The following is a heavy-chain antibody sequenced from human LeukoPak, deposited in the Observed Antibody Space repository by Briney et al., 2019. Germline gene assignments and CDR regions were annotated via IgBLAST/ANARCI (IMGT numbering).Heavy chain of an antibody. J-gene: IGHJ4*02. V-gene: IGHV4-39*07. D-gene: IGHD3-22*01. Sequence: SETLSLTCTVSGGSLSSSSYYWGWIRQPPGKGLEWIGSIYYSGSTYYTPSLKSRVTISVDTSKNQFSLKLSSVTAADTAVYYCARDLCYYYDSSGYYPNSSDEDYWGQGTLVTVSS. CDR3: ARDLCYYYDSSGYYPNSSDEDY. CDR1: GGSLSSSSYY. CDR2: IYYSGST.